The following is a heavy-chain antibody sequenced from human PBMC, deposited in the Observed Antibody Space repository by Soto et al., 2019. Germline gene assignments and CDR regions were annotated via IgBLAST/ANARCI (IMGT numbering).Heavy chain of an antibody. CDR2: IYQTGST. CDR3: ARVWGALAPIAGWFGP. V-gene: IGHV4-4*02. CDR1: NGSITSGNW. D-gene: IGHD3-16*01. J-gene: IGHJ5*02. Sequence: QVQLQESGPGLVKPSGTQSLTCAVSNGSITSGNWWSWVRQPPGEGLEWIGDIYQTGSTNYNPSLRSRVIISVDKSKNNFSLSLSSVTAADTAVYFCARVWGALAPIAGWFGPWGRGILVTVSS.